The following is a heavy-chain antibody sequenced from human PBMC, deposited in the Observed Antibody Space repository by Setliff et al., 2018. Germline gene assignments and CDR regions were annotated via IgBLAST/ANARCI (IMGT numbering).Heavy chain of an antibody. CDR1: GDSLRSGTQY. CDR2: INYTGST. J-gene: IGHJ6*03. Sequence: SETLSLTCSVVGDSLRSGTQYWAWIRQPPGKGLEWIGNINYTGSTYYSPSLKSRVTMSIDTSKNQFSLNLNSVTAADTAVYYCARQPYSTTYYYYYYYMDVWGKGTTVTVSS. CDR3: ARQPYSTTYYYYYYYMDV. D-gene: IGHD6-13*01. V-gene: IGHV4-39*01.